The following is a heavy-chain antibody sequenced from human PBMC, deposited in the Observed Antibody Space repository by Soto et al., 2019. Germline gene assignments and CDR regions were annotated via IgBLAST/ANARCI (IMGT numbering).Heavy chain of an antibody. Sequence: GGSLRLSCAASGFTFSSDGMHWVRQAPGKGLEWVAVISYDGTNKYYADSVKGRFTISRDNSKNTLYLQMNSLRAEDTAVYCCAKPGYCTGTSCYTWRGVMWHGMDVWGQGTTVTVSS. CDR3: AKPGYCTGTSCYTWRGVMWHGMDV. J-gene: IGHJ6*02. CDR2: ISYDGTNK. V-gene: IGHV3-30*18. CDR1: GFTFSSDG. D-gene: IGHD2-2*02.